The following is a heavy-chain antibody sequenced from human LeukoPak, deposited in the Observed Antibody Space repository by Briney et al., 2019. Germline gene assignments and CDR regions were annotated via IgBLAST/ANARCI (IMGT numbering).Heavy chain of an antibody. Sequence: GGSLRLSCAASGFTFSSYGMHWVRQAPGKGLEWVSAISGSGGSTYYADSVKGRFTISRDNSKNTLYLQMNSLRAEDTAVYYCAKEGDIEYYYGSGNLDYWGQGTLVTVSS. CDR3: AKEGDIEYYYGSGNLDY. D-gene: IGHD3-10*01. CDR1: GFTFSSYG. CDR2: ISGSGGST. J-gene: IGHJ4*02. V-gene: IGHV3-23*01.